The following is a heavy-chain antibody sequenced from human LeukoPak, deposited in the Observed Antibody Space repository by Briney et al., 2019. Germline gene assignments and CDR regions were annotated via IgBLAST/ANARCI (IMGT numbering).Heavy chain of an antibody. D-gene: IGHD2-2*01. Sequence: PGGSLRLSRTASGFTFGYHAINWVRQAPGRGLEWEGFIRSQAYSGTTEYATSVKDRFTISRDDSKSIAYLQMNSLKTEDTAVYYCTRDIVSISQPYYFDYWGQGTLVTVSS. CDR2: IRSQAYSGTT. V-gene: IGHV3-49*04. J-gene: IGHJ4*02. CDR3: TRDIVSISQPYYFDY. CDR1: GFTFGYHA.